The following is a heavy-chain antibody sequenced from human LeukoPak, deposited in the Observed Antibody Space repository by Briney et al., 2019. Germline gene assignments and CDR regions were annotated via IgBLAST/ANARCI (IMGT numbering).Heavy chain of an antibody. Sequence: GGSLRLSCAASGFTFSSYGMHWVRQAPGKGLEWVAVTWYDGSNKYYADSVKGRFTISRDNSKNTLYLQMNSLRAEDTAVYYCAKDGLGVQWIQLWDFDYWGQGTLVTVSS. V-gene: IGHV3-30*02. CDR3: AKDGLGVQWIQLWDFDY. CDR1: GFTFSSYG. D-gene: IGHD5-18*01. J-gene: IGHJ4*02. CDR2: TWYDGSNK.